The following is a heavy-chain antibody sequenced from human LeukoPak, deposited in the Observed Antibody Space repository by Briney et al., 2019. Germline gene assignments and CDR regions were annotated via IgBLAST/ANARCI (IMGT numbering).Heavy chain of an antibody. CDR2: IHYSGST. D-gene: IGHD3-22*01. CDR1: GGSISSGDYY. CDR3: ATHSSSSYSYFDY. Sequence: SETLSLTCIVSGGSISSGDYYWSWIRQPPGKGLEWIGYIHYSGSTYYNPSLKSRITMSVDTSKNQFSLKLSSVTAADTAVYYCATHSSSSYSYFDYWGQGTLVTVSS. J-gene: IGHJ4*02. V-gene: IGHV4-30-4*01.